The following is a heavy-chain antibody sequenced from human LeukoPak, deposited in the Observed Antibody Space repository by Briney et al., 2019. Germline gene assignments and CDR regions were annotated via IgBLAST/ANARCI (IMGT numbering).Heavy chain of an antibody. V-gene: IGHV3-30*19. J-gene: IGHJ4*02. CDR1: GFTFSSYG. CDR2: IWYDGSNK. CDR3: ARDSADSFEY. Sequence: QPGGSLRLSCAASGFTFSSYGMHWVRQAPGKGLEWVAVIWYDGSNKYYADSVKGRFTISRDNSKNTLYLQLNSLRTEDTAVFFCARDSADSFEYWGQGTLVTVSS.